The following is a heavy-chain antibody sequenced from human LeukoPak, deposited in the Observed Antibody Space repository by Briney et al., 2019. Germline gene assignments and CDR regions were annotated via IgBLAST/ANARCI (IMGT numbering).Heavy chain of an antibody. D-gene: IGHD3-22*01. V-gene: IGHV1-2*02. CDR3: ARGYYYDSSGYSSFDY. CDR2: INPNSGGT. J-gene: IGHJ4*02. Sequence: ASVKVSCKASGYTFTRYYMHWVRQAPGQGLEWMGWINPNSGGTNYVQKFQGRVTMTRDTSISTAYMELSRLRSDDTAVYYCARGYYYDSSGYSSFDYWGQGTLVTVSS. CDR1: GYTFTRYY.